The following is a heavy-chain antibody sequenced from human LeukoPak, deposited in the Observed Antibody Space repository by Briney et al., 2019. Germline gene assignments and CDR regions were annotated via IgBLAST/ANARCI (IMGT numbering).Heavy chain of an antibody. CDR3: ARVVLRGYYYDRTYYFDY. CDR1: GGTFSSYA. J-gene: IGHJ4*02. CDR2: IIPIFGTA. Sequence: GASVKVSCKASGGTFSSYAISWVRQAPGQGLEWMGGIIPIFGTANYAQKFQGRVTITADESTSTAYMELSSLRSEDTGVYYCARVVLRGYYYDRTYYFDYWGQGTLVTVSS. D-gene: IGHD3-22*01. V-gene: IGHV1-69*13.